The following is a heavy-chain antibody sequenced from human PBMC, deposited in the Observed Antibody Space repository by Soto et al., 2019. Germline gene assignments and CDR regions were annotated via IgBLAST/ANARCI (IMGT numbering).Heavy chain of an antibody. J-gene: IGHJ3*01. CDR2: TSGSGGSA. V-gene: IGHV3-23*01. CDR3: VREENVWYSRVAFEF. Sequence: EVQLLESGGGLERPGGSLRLSCAASGFTFSNYAMNWVRQAPGKGLEWVSVTSGSGGSASYADSVQGRFTISRDNSKNTRCLQRNSLRDEDTAIYYCVREENVWYSRVAFEFWGGGTMVSVSS. D-gene: IGHD2-21*02. CDR1: GFTFSNYA.